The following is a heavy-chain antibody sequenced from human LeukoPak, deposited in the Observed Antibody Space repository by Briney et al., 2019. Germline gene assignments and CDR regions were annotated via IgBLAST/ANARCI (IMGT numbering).Heavy chain of an antibody. CDR1: GFTFSSYA. D-gene: IGHD3-10*01. CDR2: ISGSGGST. Sequence: GGSLRLSCAASGFTFSSYAMSWVRQAPGKGLEWVSGISGSGGSTYYEDSVKGRFTISRDNSKNTLYLQMNSLRAEDTAMYYCAKGGVGSGKTFDSWGQGTLVTVSS. J-gene: IGHJ4*02. CDR3: AKGGVGSGKTFDS. V-gene: IGHV3-23*01.